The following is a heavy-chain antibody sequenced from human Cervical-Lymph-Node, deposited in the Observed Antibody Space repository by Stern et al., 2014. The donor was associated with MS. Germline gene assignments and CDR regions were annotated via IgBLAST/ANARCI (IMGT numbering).Heavy chain of an antibody. CDR2: MTFVGGNK. CDR3: MGVGDAMHV. J-gene: IGHJ6*02. V-gene: IGHV3-30*03. CDR1: GFSFSNSG. Sequence: VQLVESGGGVVQPGRSLTLSCAASGFSFSNSGMHWVRQAPGKGLEWVAVMTFVGGNKKYGDCVKGRFSISRDMANNTLFLQMTSLRPEDTAVYYCMGVGDAMHVWGQGTTVIVSS.